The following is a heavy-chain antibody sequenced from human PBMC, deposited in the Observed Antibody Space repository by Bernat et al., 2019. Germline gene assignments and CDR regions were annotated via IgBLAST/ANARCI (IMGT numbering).Heavy chain of an antibody. CDR2: ISGSGGST. CDR3: AKDLARNKVVAATFDY. D-gene: IGHD2-15*01. J-gene: IGHJ4*02. CDR1: GFTFSSYA. Sequence: EVQLLESGGGLVQPGGSLRLSCAASGFTFSSYAMSCVRQAPGKALEWVSAISGSGGSTYYADYVKGRFTISRDNSKNTLYLQMNSLRAEDTGVYYCAKDLARNKVVAATFDYWGQGTLVTVSS. V-gene: IGHV3-23*01.